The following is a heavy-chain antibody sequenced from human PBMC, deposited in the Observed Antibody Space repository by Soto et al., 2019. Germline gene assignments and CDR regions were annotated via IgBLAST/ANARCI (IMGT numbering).Heavy chain of an antibody. CDR2: ITSDTTAI. D-gene: IGHD6-13*01. CDR1: GFTFSSYS. J-gene: IGHJ6*04. V-gene: IGHV3-48*02. CDR3: VRDWRYSSFPEVSGMDV. Sequence: EVQLVESGGGLVQPGGSLRLSCVASGFTFSSYSMDGVRQAPGKGLEWVSFITSDTTAIPYADSVKGRFTISRDNARNSLYLQRNGLRDENTAENYWVRDWRYSSFPEVSGMDVWGKGTTATVSS.